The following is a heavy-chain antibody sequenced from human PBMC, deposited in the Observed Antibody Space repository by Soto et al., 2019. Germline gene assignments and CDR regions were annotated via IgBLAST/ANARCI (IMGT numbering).Heavy chain of an antibody. Sequence: PAETLTLTGAVSGGSIRSSNWWSWVRQPPGKGLGWSGEIYHSGSTNYNPSLKSRATISVDKSKNQFSLKLSSVTAEDTDVYYCARAIETGDCTNGVCFNYGMDVWGQGTTLTVSS. J-gene: IGHJ6*02. D-gene: IGHD2-8*01. CDR3: ARAIETGDCTNGVCFNYGMDV. CDR1: GGSIRSSNW. CDR2: IYHSGST. V-gene: IGHV4-4*02.